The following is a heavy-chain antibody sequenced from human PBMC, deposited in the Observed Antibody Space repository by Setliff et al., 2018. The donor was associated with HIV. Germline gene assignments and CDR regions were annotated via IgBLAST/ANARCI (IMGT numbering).Heavy chain of an antibody. V-gene: IGHV1-2*02. CDR3: AREFGAGIRQIVAGEFYYMDV. J-gene: IGHJ6*03. Sequence: ASVKVSCKPSGDTFTNYDIHWMRRATGQGLEWMGWMNPNNGDTNYAQKFQGRVTMTRDTSISTAYMELSRLRSDDTAVYYCAREFGAGIRQIVAGEFYYMDVWGKGTTVTVSS. CDR1: GDTFTNYD. CDR2: MNPNNGDT. D-gene: IGHD5-12*01.